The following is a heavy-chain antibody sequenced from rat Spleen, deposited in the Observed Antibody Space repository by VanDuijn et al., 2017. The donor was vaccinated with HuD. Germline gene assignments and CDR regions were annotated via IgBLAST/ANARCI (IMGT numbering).Heavy chain of an antibody. D-gene: IGHD1-4*01. CDR2: ISNDGTST. J-gene: IGHJ3*01. CDR3: ATPTPGIPFTY. V-gene: IGHV5-7*01. CDR1: GLSFSNYA. Sequence: EVQLVESGGGLVQPGRSLKLSCTASGLSFSNYAMAWVRQAPKKGLEWVATISNDGTSTFYRDSVKGRFTISRNNVENTLYLQMDSLRSEDTATYYCATPTPGIPFTYWGQGTLVTVSS.